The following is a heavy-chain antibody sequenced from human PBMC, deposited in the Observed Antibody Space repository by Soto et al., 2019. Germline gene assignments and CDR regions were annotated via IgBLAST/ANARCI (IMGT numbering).Heavy chain of an antibody. CDR1: GFTFSSYW. CDR2: IKQDGSEK. V-gene: IGHV3-7*01. Sequence: GGSLRLSCAASGFTFSSYWMSWVRQAPGKGLEWVANIKQDGSEKYYVDSVKGRFTISRDNAKNSLYLQMNSLRAEDTAVYYCAREGPTYGSGSYYYYYYCGMDVWGQGTTVTVSS. CDR3: AREGPTYGSGSYYYYYYCGMDV. D-gene: IGHD3-10*01. J-gene: IGHJ6*02.